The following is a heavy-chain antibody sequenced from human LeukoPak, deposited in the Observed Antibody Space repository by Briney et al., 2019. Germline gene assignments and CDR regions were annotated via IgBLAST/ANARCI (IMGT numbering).Heavy chain of an antibody. CDR2: ISGSGGST. D-gene: IGHD3-22*01. V-gene: IGHV3-23*01. J-gene: IGHJ4*02. Sequence: GGSLRLSCAASGFTFSSYAMSWVRQAPGKGLEWVSAISGSGGSTYYADSVKGRFAISRDNSKNTLYLQMNSLRAEDTAVYYCAKAPYYYDSSGYYYYYFDYWGQGTLVTVSS. CDR1: GFTFSSYA. CDR3: AKAPYYYDSSGYYYYYFDY.